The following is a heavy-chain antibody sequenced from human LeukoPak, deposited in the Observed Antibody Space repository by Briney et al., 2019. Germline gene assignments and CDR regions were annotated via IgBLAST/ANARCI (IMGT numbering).Heavy chain of an antibody. Sequence: PGGSLRLSCAASGFTFSSYAMSWVRQAPGKGLEWVSAISGSGGSTYYADSVKGRFTISRDNSKNTLYLQMNSLRAEDTAVYYCANWGGSSGWYKSDWFDPWGQGTLVTVSS. CDR3: ANWGGSSGWYKSDWFDP. D-gene: IGHD6-19*01. V-gene: IGHV3-23*01. J-gene: IGHJ5*02. CDR1: GFTFSSYA. CDR2: ISGSGGST.